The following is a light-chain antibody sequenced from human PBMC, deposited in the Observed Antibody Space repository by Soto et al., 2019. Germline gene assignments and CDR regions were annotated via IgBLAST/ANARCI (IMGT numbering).Light chain of an antibody. Sequence: NVVKKSLGTLSLTQGERATLSCRASQSLSGNYLAWYQQKPGQAPRVLIYRASIRATGISDRFSGSGSGTDFTLTISRLEPEDFAVYYCQHYGASPWTFGQGTKVDNK. CDR1: QSLSGNY. CDR2: RAS. V-gene: IGKV3-20*01. CDR3: QHYGASPWT. J-gene: IGKJ1*01.